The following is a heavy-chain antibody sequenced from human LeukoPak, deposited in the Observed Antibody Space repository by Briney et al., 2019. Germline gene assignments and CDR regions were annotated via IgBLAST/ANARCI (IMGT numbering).Heavy chain of an antibody. V-gene: IGHV1-69*05. CDR3: ARSGYSSGPYGDY. CDR1: GGTFISYA. Sequence: GASVKVSCKASGGTFISYAISWVRQAPGQGLEWMGGIIPIFGTANYAQKFQGRVTITTDESTSTAYMELSSLRSEDTAVYYCARSGYSSGPYGDYWGQGTLVTVSS. CDR2: IIPIFGTA. J-gene: IGHJ4*02. D-gene: IGHD6-19*01.